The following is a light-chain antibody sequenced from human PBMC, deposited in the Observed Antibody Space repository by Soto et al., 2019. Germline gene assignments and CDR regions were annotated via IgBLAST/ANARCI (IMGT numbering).Light chain of an antibody. J-gene: IGKJ5*01. CDR2: GAS. CDR3: QHYGSSPPIT. CDR1: QSVSSSY. V-gene: IGKV3-20*01. Sequence: EIVLTQSPGTLSLSPGERATLSCRASQSVSSSYLAWYQQTPGQAPRLLIHGASSRATGIPDRFSGSGSGTDFTLTISRLEPEDFAVYFCQHYGSSPPITFGQGTRLEIK.